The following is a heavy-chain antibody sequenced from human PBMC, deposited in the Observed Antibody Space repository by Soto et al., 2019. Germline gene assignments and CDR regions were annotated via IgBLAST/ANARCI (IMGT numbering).Heavy chain of an antibody. Sequence: GGSLRLSCAASGFTFSSYGMHWVRQAPGKGLEWVAVIWYDGSNKYYADSVKGRFTISRDNSKNTLYLQMNSLRAEDTAVYYCASQYSSSGRRYYYGMDVWGQGTTVTVSS. CDR2: IWYDGSNK. CDR1: GFTFSSYG. J-gene: IGHJ6*02. CDR3: ASQYSSSGRRYYYGMDV. D-gene: IGHD6-13*01. V-gene: IGHV3-33*01.